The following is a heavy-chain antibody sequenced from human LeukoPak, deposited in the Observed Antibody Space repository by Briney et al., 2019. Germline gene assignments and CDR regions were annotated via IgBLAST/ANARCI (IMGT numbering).Heavy chain of an antibody. CDR3: ARVRVSYYGSGSYLFDY. V-gene: IGHV1-2*02. CDR2: INPNSGGT. J-gene: IGHJ4*02. Sequence: ASVKVSCKASGYTFTGYYMHWVRQAPGQGPEWMGWINPNSGGTNYAQKFQGRVTMTRDTSISTAYMELSRLRSDDTAVYYCARVRVSYYGSGSYLFDYWGQGTLVTVSS. D-gene: IGHD3-10*01. CDR1: GYTFTGYY.